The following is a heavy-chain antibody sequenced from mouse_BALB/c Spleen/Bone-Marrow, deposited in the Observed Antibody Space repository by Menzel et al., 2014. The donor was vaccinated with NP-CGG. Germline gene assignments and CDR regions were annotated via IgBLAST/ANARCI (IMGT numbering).Heavy chain of an antibody. CDR2: IDPANGNT. J-gene: IGHJ3*01. CDR3: ANYYYGSSLFAY. Sequence: EVQLQQSGAELVKPGASVKLSCAASGFNIKDTYMHWVKQRPEQGLEWIGRIDPANGNTKYDPKFQGKATITADTSSNTAYLQLGSLTPEDTAVYYCANYYYGSSLFAYWGQGTLVTVSA. CDR1: GFNIKDTY. D-gene: IGHD1-1*01. V-gene: IGHV14-3*02.